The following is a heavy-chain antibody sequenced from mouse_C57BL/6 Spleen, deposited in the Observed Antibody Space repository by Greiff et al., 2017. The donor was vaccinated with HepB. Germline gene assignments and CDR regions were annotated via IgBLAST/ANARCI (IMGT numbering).Heavy chain of an antibody. Sequence: EVKLVESGAELVRPGASVKLSCTASGFNIKDDYMHWVKQRPEQGLEWIGWIDPENGDTEYASKFQGKATITADTSSNTAYLQLSSLTSEDTAVYYCTTYGGYLYYFDYWGQGTTLTVSS. J-gene: IGHJ2*01. CDR3: TTYGGYLYYFDY. CDR2: IDPENGDT. V-gene: IGHV14-4*01. CDR1: GFNIKDDY. D-gene: IGHD2-2*01.